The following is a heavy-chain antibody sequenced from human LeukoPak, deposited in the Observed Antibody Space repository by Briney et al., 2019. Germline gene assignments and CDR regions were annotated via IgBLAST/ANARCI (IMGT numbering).Heavy chain of an antibody. CDR3: ASVGDDSRGYTPFDY. D-gene: IGHD3-22*01. V-gene: IGHV3-33*01. CDR1: GFTFSSYV. Sequence: GGSLRLSCAASGFTFSSYVMRWVRQAPGKGLEWVAVIWYDGSNKYYADSVKGRFTISRDNSKNTLYLQMNSLRAEDTAVYYCASVGDDSRGYTPFDYWGQGTLVTVSS. J-gene: IGHJ4*02. CDR2: IWYDGSNK.